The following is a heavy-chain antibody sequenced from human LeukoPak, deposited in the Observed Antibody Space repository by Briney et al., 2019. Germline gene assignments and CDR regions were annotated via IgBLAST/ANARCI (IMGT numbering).Heavy chain of an antibody. CDR3: TTDLYSSGWYDY. CDR1: GFPFSSYW. J-gene: IGHJ4*02. Sequence: GGSLRLSCVASGFPFSSYWMTWVRQAPGKGLEWVGRIKSKTDGGTTDYAAPVKGRFTISRDDSKNTLYLQMNSLKTEDTAVYYCTTDLYSSGWYDYWGQGTLVTVSS. V-gene: IGHV3-15*01. D-gene: IGHD6-19*01. CDR2: IKSKTDGGTT.